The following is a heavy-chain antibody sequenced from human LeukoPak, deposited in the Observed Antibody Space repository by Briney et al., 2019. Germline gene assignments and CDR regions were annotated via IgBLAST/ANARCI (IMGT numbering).Heavy chain of an antibody. J-gene: IGHJ5*02. CDR1: GYSFTSHY. V-gene: IGHV1-46*01. CDR2: INPRGTST. CDR3: ARGVLPHYDFWSGYYTDKTYNWFDP. D-gene: IGHD3-3*01. Sequence: GASVKVSCKASGYSFTSHYMHWVRQAPGQGLEWMGLINPRGTSTIYAEKFQGRVTITRNTSISTADMELSSLRSEDTAVYYCARGVLPHYDFWSGYYTDKTYNWFDPWGQGTLVTVSS.